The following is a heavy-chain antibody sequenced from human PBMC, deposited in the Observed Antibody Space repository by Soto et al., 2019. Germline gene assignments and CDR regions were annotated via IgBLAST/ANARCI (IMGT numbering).Heavy chain of an antibody. Sequence: ASVKVSCKVSGYTFSSIGISWVRQAPGQGLEWMGWISPYKGNTHYAQGLQGRVTMTTDTSTSTAYMELRSLRSDDTAVYYCARDLDASGSYYTDYLGKGTTVTASS. CDR2: ISPYKGNT. J-gene: IGHJ4*02. D-gene: IGHD3-10*01. CDR3: ARDLDASGSYYTDY. V-gene: IGHV1-18*01. CDR1: GYTFSSIG.